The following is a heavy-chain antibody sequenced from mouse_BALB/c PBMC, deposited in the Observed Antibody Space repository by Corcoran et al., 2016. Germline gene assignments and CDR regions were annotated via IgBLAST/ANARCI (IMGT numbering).Heavy chain of an antibody. V-gene: IGHV14-3*02. CDR3: ARYYRYYYAMDY. D-gene: IGHD2-14*01. CDR2: IDPANGNT. Sequence: EVQLQQSGAELVKPGASVKLSCTASGFNMKDTYMHWVKQRPEQGLEWIGRIDPANGNTKYDPKFQGKATITADTSSNTAYLQLSSLTSEDTAVYYCARYYRYYYAMDYWGQVTSVTVSS. CDR1: GFNMKDTY. J-gene: IGHJ4*01.